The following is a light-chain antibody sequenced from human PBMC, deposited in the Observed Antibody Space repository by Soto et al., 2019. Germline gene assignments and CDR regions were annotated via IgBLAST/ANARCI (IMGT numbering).Light chain of an antibody. CDR1: SSNIGSNY. Sequence: QSVLTQPPSASGTPGQRVTISCSGSSSNIGSNYVYWYQQFPGTAHKLLIYRNTQRPSGVPDRFSGSKSVTSASLAISGLRSEDEADYYCAAWDDSLSGRVFGGGSKLTVL. CDR2: RNT. CDR3: AAWDDSLSGRV. V-gene: IGLV1-47*01. J-gene: IGLJ3*02.